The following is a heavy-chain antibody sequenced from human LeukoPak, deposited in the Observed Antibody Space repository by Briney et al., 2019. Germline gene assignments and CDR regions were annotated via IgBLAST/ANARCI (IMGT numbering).Heavy chain of an antibody. CDR1: GFTFSSYA. D-gene: IGHD3-22*01. Sequence: GGSLRLSCAASGFTFSSYAVAWVRQAPGKGLEWVSGICGDAVTIYYADSVKGRFTISRDNSKNTLYLQMSSLRAEDTAVYYCAKRDYYDSSGYFPLFDYWGQGTLVTVSS. J-gene: IGHJ4*02. CDR2: ICGDAVTI. V-gene: IGHV3-23*01. CDR3: AKRDYYDSSGYFPLFDY.